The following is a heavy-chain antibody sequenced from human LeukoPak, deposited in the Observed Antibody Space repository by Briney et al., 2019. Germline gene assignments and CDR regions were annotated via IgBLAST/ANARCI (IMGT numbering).Heavy chain of an antibody. CDR3: ARTYGKVYYYYYMDV. CDR1: GFTFSSYW. J-gene: IGHJ6*03. Sequence: GGSRRLSCAASGFTFSSYWMSWVRQAPGKGLEWVANIKQDGSEKYYVDSVKGRFTISRDNAKNSLYLQMNSLRAEDTAVYYCARTYGKVYYYYYMDVWGKGTTVTISS. D-gene: IGHD4-17*01. V-gene: IGHV3-7*01. CDR2: IKQDGSEK.